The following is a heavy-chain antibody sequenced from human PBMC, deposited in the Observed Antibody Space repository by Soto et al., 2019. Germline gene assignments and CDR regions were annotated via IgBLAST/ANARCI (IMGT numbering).Heavy chain of an antibody. CDR1: GGTFSSYA. J-gene: IGHJ4*02. Sequence: SVKVSCKASGGTFSSYAMSWVRQAPGQGLEWMGGIVPIFGTANYAQKFQGRVTITADKSTSTAYMELSSLRSEDTAVYYCAGGYCSGGSCSSYYSDSWGPGTLVTVSS. V-gene: IGHV1-69*06. CDR2: IVPIFGTA. CDR3: AGGYCSGGSCSSYYSDS. D-gene: IGHD2-15*01.